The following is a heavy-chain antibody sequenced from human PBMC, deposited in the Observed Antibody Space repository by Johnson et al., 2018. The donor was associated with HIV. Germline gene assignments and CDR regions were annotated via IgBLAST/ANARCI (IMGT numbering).Heavy chain of an antibody. J-gene: IGHJ3*01. CDR3: YCTDHFGAGSESKGTFDA. D-gene: IGHD3-10*01. CDR2: INWNGGST. Sequence: VQLVESRGGVVRPGGSLRLSCAASGFTFDDYGMSWVRQAPGKGLEWVSGINWNGGSTGYADSVQGRVTIPRANAKNTRYLQMPSLRQYDTAVYSCYCTDHFGAGSESKGTFDAWGQGTMVTVSS. V-gene: IGHV3-20*04. CDR1: GFTFDDYG.